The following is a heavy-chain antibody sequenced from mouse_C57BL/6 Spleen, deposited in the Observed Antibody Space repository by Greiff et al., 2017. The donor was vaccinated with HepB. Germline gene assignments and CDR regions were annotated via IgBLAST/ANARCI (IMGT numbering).Heavy chain of an antibody. CDR1: GYTFTDYE. V-gene: IGHV1-15*01. CDR3: TRASYFDY. J-gene: IGHJ2*01. CDR2: IDPETGGT. Sequence: VKLVESGAELVRPGASVTLSCKASGYTFTDYEMHWVKQTPVHGLEWIGAIDPETGGTAYNQKFKGKAILTADKSSSTAYMELRSLTSEDSAVYYCTRASYFDYWGQGTTLTVSS.